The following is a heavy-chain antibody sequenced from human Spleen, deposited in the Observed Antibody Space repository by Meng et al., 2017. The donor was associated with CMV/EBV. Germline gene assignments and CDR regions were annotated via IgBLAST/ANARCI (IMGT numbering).Heavy chain of an antibody. CDR1: GGTFSSYA. V-gene: IGHV1-8*03. CDR2: MNPNSGNT. J-gene: IGHJ1*01. Sequence: ASVKVSCKASGGTFSSYAISWVRQATGQGLEWMGWMNPNSGNTGYAQKFQGRVTITRNTSINTAYMELSSLRSEDTAVYYCARALDCSSSSCYSYFQHWGQGTLVTVSS. D-gene: IGHD2-2*01. CDR3: ARALDCSSSSCYSYFQH.